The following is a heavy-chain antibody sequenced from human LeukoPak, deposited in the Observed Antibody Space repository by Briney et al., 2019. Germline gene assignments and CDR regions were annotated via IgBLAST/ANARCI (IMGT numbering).Heavy chain of an antibody. Sequence: ASVKVSCKASGYTFNDYYMHWVRQAPGQGLEWMAWINPNTGGSHYAQKFQGRVTTTRDTSINTAYMKLNRLISDHTAFYYCARQANSGWYVDYWGQGTLVSVSP. V-gene: IGHV1-2*02. D-gene: IGHD6-19*01. CDR3: ARQANSGWYVDY. CDR1: GYTFNDYY. J-gene: IGHJ4*02. CDR2: INPNTGGS.